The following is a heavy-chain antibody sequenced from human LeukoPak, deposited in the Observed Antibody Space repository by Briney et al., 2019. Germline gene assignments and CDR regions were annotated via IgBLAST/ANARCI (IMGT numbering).Heavy chain of an antibody. CDR1: GGSISGNY. V-gene: IGHV4-4*07. J-gene: IGHJ4*01. Sequence: PSETLSLTCTVSGGSISGNYWSWIRQPAGKGLEWIGRVYNSGTTNYNPSLKSRVTMSVDTSKNQFSLKLSSVTAADTALYYCARQGARRDGYSHFDNWGHGTLVTVSS. D-gene: IGHD5-24*01. CDR3: ARQGARRDGYSHFDN. CDR2: VYNSGTT.